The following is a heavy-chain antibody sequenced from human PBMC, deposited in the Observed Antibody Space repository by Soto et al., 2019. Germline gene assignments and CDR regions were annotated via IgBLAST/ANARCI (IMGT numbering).Heavy chain of an antibody. CDR3: AHDRWSGWYFDY. D-gene: IGHD6-19*01. Sequence: QITLKESGPTLVKPTQTLTLTCTFSGFSLGTSGVGVGWIRQPPGKALEWLALIYWDDDKRYSPSLKSRLTITKDTSKNQVVLTMTNMDPVDTATYYCAHDRWSGWYFDYWGQGTLVTVSS. CDR1: GFSLGTSGVG. J-gene: IGHJ4*02. CDR2: IYWDDDK. V-gene: IGHV2-5*02.